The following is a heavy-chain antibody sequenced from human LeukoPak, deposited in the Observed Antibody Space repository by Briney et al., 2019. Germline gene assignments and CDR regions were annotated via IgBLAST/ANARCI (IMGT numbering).Heavy chain of an antibody. J-gene: IGHJ4*02. CDR1: GDSINSLDL. CDR2: MYLSGTT. Sequence: SDTLSLTCTVSGDSINSLDLWSWVRQPPGKGLVWIGEMYLSGTTHSNPSVKSRVTISIDKSKNQFFLNLSSVTAADTAVYYCAGLVGRYSSGLYYYYFDYWGQGTLVTVSS. D-gene: IGHD3-22*01. CDR3: AGLVGRYSSGLYYYYFDY. V-gene: IGHV4-4*02.